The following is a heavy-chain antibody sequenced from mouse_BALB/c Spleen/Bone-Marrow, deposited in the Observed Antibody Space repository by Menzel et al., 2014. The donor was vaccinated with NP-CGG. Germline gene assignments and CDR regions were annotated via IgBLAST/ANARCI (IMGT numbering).Heavy chain of an antibody. V-gene: IGHV1-18*01. J-gene: IGHJ2*01. Sequence: VQLQQSGPELVKPGASVKISCKTSGYTFTEYTMHWVKQSHGKSLEWIGSINPNNGGTTYNQKFRGKATLTVDKSSTTAYMELRSLTSEDSAVHYCARWTRGDYFDYWGQGTTLTVSS. CDR3: ARWTRGDYFDY. CDR1: GYTFTEYT. D-gene: IGHD3-3*01. CDR2: INPNNGGT.